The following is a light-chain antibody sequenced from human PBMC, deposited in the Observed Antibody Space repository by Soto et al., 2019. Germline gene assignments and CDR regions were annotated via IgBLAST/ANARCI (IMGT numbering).Light chain of an antibody. CDR3: QQYNNWPPIT. CDR1: QSVSSR. J-gene: IGKJ5*01. V-gene: IGKV3-15*01. CDR2: DAS. Sequence: ETVMTQSPATLSVSPGERATLSCRASQSVSSRLAWYQQKPGQVPRLLIYDASTSATGIPARFSGSGSGTEFTLTISSLQSEDFAVYYCQQYNNWPPITFGQGTRLEIK.